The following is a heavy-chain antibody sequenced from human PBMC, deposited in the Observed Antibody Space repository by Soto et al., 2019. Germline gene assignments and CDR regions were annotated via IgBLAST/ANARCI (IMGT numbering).Heavy chain of an antibody. CDR2: IWFDGSKK. CDR1: GFKFRNYA. V-gene: IGHV3-33*01. D-gene: IGHD3-22*01. Sequence: GSLLLACAASGFKFRNYAIHWVRQAPGKGLEWLAVIWFDGSKKYYADSVKGRFTISRDNSKNTVYLDMNSLTADDSGVFYCARAHTMMILDRFDPWGHGTLVTVYS. CDR3: ARAHTMMILDRFDP. J-gene: IGHJ5*02.